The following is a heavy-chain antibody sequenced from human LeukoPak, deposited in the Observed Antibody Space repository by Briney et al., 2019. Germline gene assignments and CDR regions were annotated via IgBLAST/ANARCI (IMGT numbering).Heavy chain of an antibody. D-gene: IGHD6-6*01. CDR1: GFTFSSYS. V-gene: IGHV3-48*01. J-gene: IGHJ3*02. CDR2: ISSSSSTI. Sequence: PGGSLRLSCAASGFTFSSYSMNWVRQAPGKGLEWVSYISSSSSTIYYAGSVKGRFTISRDNAKNSLYLQMNSLRAEDTAVYYCARDYRGRQLVDAFDIWGQGTMVTVSS. CDR3: ARDYRGRQLVDAFDI.